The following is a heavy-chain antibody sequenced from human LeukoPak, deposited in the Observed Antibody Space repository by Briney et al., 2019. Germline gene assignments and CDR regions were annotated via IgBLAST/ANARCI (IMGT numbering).Heavy chain of an antibody. CDR1: GGTFSSYA. V-gene: IGHV1-2*02. D-gene: IGHD4-17*01. Sequence: ASVKVSCKASGGTFSSYAISWVRQAPGQGLEWMGWINPNSGTNYAQNFQGRVTMTRDSSISTAYMELSRLRSDDTAVYYCARGKVDGDDFDYWGQGTLVTVSS. J-gene: IGHJ4*02. CDR2: INPNSGT. CDR3: ARGKVDGDDFDY.